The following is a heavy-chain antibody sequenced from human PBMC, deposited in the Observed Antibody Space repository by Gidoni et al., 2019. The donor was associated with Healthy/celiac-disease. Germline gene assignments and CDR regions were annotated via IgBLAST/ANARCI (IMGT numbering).Heavy chain of an antibody. CDR1: GFTLCSYA. Sequence: EVQLVESGGGLVQPGGSLRLSCAASGFTLCSYAMSWVRQAPGKGLEWVSAISGSGGSTYYADSVKGRFTISRDNSKNTLYLQMNSLRAEDTAVYYCAKVGRSGWNSYYFDYWGQGTLVTVSS. CDR2: ISGSGGST. J-gene: IGHJ4*02. V-gene: IGHV3-23*04. D-gene: IGHD6-19*01. CDR3: AKVGRSGWNSYYFDY.